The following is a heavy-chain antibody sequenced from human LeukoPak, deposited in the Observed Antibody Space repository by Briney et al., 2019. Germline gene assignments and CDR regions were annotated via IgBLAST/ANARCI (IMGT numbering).Heavy chain of an antibody. CDR2: IYYSGST. CDR3: ARTNYDILTGRIWYFDL. J-gene: IGHJ2*01. Sequence: SETLSLTCTVSGGSISSGDSYWSWIRQPPGKGLEWIGYIYYSGSTYYNPSLKSRVTISVDTPKNQFSLKLSSVTAADTAVYYCARTNYDILTGRIWYFDLWGRGTLVTVSS. CDR1: GGSISSGDSY. D-gene: IGHD3-9*01. V-gene: IGHV4-30-4*01.